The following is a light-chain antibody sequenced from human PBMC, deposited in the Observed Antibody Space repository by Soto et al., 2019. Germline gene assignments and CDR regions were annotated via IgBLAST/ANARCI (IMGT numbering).Light chain of an antibody. CDR1: QSFNSIY. CDR2: GAS. CDR3: HQYDSWT. J-gene: IGKJ1*01. Sequence: EIALTQSPGTLSLSPGERATLSCRASQSFNSIYLAWYQQPPGQAPRLLIYGASSRATGIPDRLSGSGSGTDFTLTISRLEPEDFAVYYCHQYDSWTFGQGTKVDI. V-gene: IGKV3-20*01.